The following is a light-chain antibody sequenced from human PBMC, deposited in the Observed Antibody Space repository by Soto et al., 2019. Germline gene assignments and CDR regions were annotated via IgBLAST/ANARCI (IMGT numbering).Light chain of an antibody. Sequence: QSVLTQPPSVSGAPGQRVTISCSGTSSNIGAGYDVHWYQQLPGKAPTLLIYSNNDRPSGVPDRFSGSKSGTSASLAITGLQADDEADYYCHSYDSSLSAVVFGGGTQLTVL. V-gene: IGLV1-40*01. J-gene: IGLJ3*02. CDR1: SSNIGAGYD. CDR2: SNN. CDR3: HSYDSSLSAVV.